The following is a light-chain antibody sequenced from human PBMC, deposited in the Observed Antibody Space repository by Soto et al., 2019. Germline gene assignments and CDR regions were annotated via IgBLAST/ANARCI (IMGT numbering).Light chain of an antibody. CDR2: GAS. Sequence: EIVLTQSPGTLSLSPGERATLSCRASQSVSSSYLAWYQQKPGQATRLLIYGASTSATATTVRFSGSGSGTDFTLTISRLEPEDVAVYYCQRYGSSPFTFGPGTKVDIK. J-gene: IGKJ3*01. CDR3: QRYGSSPFT. V-gene: IGKV3-20*01. CDR1: QSVSSSY.